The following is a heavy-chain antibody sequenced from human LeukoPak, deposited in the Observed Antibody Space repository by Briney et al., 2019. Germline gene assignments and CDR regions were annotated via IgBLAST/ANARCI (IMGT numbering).Heavy chain of an antibody. CDR3: ARDYKYAFDN. CDR2: IGIDSGNT. CDR1: GFTFSDYS. D-gene: IGHD5-24*01. J-gene: IGHJ4*02. V-gene: IGHV3-48*01. Sequence: GTSLRLSCAASGFTFSDYSMNWVRQAPGKGLEWISYIGIDSGNTNYADSVKGRFTISGDKAKNSLYLRMNSLRVEDTAVYYCARDYKYAFDNWGQGTLVTVSS.